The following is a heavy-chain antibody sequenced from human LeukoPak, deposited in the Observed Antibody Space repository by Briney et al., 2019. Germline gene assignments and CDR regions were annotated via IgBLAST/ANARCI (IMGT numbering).Heavy chain of an antibody. CDR2: ITPIDGTA. D-gene: IGHD3-10*01. V-gene: IGHV1-69*13. CDR1: RDTFTRCA. CDR3: ARDPGSPVRAFDI. J-gene: IGHJ3*02. Sequence: ASVKVSCKASRDTFTRCAFSWVRQAPGQSLEWMGGITPIDGTANFGQKFQGRVTMTADESTSTAYMELSSLRSEDTAVYYCARDPGSPVRAFDIWGPGTMVTVSS.